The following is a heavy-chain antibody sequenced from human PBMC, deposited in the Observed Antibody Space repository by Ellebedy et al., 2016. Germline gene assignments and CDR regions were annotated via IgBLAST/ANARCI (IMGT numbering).Heavy chain of an antibody. J-gene: IGHJ6*02. D-gene: IGHD1-14*01. CDR2: ISSSSSYT. CDR1: GFTFSDYY. Sequence: GESLKISXAASGFTFSDYYMSWIRQAPGKGLEWVSYISSSSSYTNYADSVKGRFTISRDNAKNSLYLQMNSLRAEDTAVYYCARANPRHYYYGMDVWGQGTTVTVSS. V-gene: IGHV3-11*05. CDR3: ARANPRHYYYGMDV.